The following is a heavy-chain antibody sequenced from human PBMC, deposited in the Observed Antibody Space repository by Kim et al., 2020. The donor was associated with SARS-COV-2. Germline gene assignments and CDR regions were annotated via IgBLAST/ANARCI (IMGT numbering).Heavy chain of an antibody. J-gene: IGHJ6*02. CDR2: ISWDGGTT. V-gene: IGHV3-43*01. Sequence: GGSLRLSCAASGFSFDDHAMHWVRQVPGKGLEWVSLISWDGGTTSYADSVRGRFTTSRDNSKNSLFLQMNSLRSEDTALYYGAKDPGIGYFYYFMDVWG. CDR3: AKDPGIGYFYYFMDV. CDR1: GFSFDDHA. D-gene: IGHD1-1*01.